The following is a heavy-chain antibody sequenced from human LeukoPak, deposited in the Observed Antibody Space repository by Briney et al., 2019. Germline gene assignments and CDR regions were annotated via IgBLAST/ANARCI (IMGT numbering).Heavy chain of an antibody. J-gene: IGHJ5*02. D-gene: IGHD2-2*01. CDR3: ARDRSSTSGWFDP. CDR2: IIPIFGTA. CDR1: GGTFSSYA. Sequence: SVKVSCRASGGTFSSYAISWVRQAPGQGLEWMGGIIPIFGTANYAQKFQGRVTITADESTSTAYMELSSLRSDDTAVYYCARDRSSTSGWFDPWGQGTLVTVSS. V-gene: IGHV1-69*13.